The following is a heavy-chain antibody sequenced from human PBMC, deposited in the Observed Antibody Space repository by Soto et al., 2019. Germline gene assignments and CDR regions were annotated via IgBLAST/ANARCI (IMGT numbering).Heavy chain of an antibody. CDR1: GFSFSSYS. Sequence: GGSLRLSCAASGFSFSSYSMSWVRQAPGKGLEWISYISSSSTTTVYYADSVKGRFTISRDNAKYSLYLQMNSLRDEDTAVYYCAREGHYYDSSGFSDYWGQGALVTVSS. CDR2: ISSSSTTTV. D-gene: IGHD3-22*01. J-gene: IGHJ4*02. CDR3: AREGHYYDSSGFSDY. V-gene: IGHV3-48*02.